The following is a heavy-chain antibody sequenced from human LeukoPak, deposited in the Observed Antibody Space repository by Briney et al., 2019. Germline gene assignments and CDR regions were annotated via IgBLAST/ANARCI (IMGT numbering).Heavy chain of an antibody. Sequence: PSETLSLTCTVSGGSISSGSYYWSWIRQPAGKGLEWIGRIYTSGSTNYNPSLKSRVTISVDTSKNQFSLKLSSVTAADTAVYYGARESVFSGYYPTPFDYWGQGTLVTVSS. J-gene: IGHJ4*02. D-gene: IGHD3-22*01. CDR1: GGSISSGSYY. CDR2: IYTSGST. CDR3: ARESVFSGYYPTPFDY. V-gene: IGHV4-61*02.